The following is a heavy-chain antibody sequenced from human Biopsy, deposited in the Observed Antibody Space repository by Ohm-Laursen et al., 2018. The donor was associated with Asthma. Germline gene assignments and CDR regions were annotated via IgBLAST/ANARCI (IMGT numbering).Heavy chain of an antibody. J-gene: IGHJ4*02. V-gene: IGHV3-53*01. CDR1: GFAVSRDH. Sequence: GSLRLSCVASGFAVSRDHMFWVRQAPGKGLEWVSVIYRGGTSHTADPVRGRFTISRDYSKNTLYLQMHSLRPEDTAVYYCARGDSSNWSHYYFDYWGQGTLVTVSS. CDR2: IYRGGTS. CDR3: ARGDSSNWSHYYFDY. D-gene: IGHD3-22*01.